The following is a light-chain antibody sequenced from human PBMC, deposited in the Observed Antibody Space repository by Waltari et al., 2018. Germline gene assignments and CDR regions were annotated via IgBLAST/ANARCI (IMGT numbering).Light chain of an antibody. Sequence: SYELTQPPSVSVSPGQTARITCSGDALPKQYAYWYQQKPGQAPVLGIYKDTERPSGIPERFSGSSSGTTVTLTISGVRAEDEADYYCQSADSSGTYPFGGGTKLTVL. CDR2: KDT. CDR3: QSADSSGTYP. J-gene: IGLJ2*01. V-gene: IGLV3-25*03. CDR1: ALPKQY.